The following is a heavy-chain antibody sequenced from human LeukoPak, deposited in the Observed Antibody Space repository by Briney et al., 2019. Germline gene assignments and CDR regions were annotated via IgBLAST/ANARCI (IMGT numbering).Heavy chain of an antibody. D-gene: IGHD5-18*01. CDR1: GFTFSSYA. CDR3: AKEEAWIQPEYGMDV. Sequence: GGSLRLSCAAFGFTFSSYAMSWVRQALGKGLEGGAAISGSGGSTYYAGSVKGRFTISRENSTTTLYLQMNSLRAEDTAVYYCAKEEAWIQPEYGMDVWGQGTTVTVSS. J-gene: IGHJ6*02. V-gene: IGHV3-23*01. CDR2: ISGSGGST.